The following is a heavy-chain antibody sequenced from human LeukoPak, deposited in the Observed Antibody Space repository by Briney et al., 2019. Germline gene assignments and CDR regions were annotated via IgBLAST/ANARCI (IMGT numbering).Heavy chain of an antibody. D-gene: IGHD2-15*01. CDR2: INHSGST. Sequence: PSETLSLTCAVYGGSFSGYYWSWIRQPPGKGLEWIGEINHSGSTNYNPSLKSRVTISVDTSKNQFSLKLSSVTAADTAVYYCVRAEREIIVVEIAARRRWFDPWGQGTLVTVSS. CDR3: VRAEREIIVVEIAARRRWFDP. CDR1: GGSFSGYY. J-gene: IGHJ5*02. V-gene: IGHV4-34*01.